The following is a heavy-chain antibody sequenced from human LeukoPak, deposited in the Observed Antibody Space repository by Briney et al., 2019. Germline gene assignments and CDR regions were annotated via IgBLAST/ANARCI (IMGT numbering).Heavy chain of an antibody. J-gene: IGHJ4*02. CDR3: ARDRESSGWKAPVGY. D-gene: IGHD6-19*01. V-gene: IGHV3-21*01. Sequence: GGSLRLSCAASGFTFSSYSMNWVRQAPGKGLEWVSSISSSSSNIYYADSVKGRFTISRDNSKNSLYLQMNSLRAEDTAVYYCARDRESSGWKAPVGYWGQGTQVTVSS. CDR1: GFTFSSYS. CDR2: ISSSSSNI.